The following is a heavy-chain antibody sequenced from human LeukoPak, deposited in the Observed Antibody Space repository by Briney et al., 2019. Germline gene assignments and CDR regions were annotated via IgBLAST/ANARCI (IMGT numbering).Heavy chain of an antibody. D-gene: IGHD6-25*01. CDR2: TYYRSKWYY. V-gene: IGHV6-1*01. CDR1: GDSVSSNSAA. J-gene: IGHJ5*02. CDR3: ARGGSGWTVSLFDP. Sequence: SQTLPLTCAISGDSVSSNSAAWNWIRQSPSRGLEWLGRTYYRSKWYYDSAVSVNSRISINPDTSKNQFSPHLNSVTPEDTAVYYCARGGSGWTVSLFDPWGQGTLVTVSS.